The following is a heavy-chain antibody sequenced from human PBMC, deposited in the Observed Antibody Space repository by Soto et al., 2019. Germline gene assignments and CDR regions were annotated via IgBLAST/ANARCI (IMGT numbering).Heavy chain of an antibody. V-gene: IGHV3-7*03. CDR2: IKQDGSEK. CDR1: GFTFSSYW. D-gene: IGHD3-3*01. Sequence: EVQLVESGGGLVQPGGSLRLSCAASGFTFSSYWMSWVRQAPGKGLEWVANIKQDGSEKYYVDSVKGRFTISRDNAKNSLYLQMNSLRAEDTAVYYCARVLRYDFWSGSYFDYWGQGTLVTVSS. J-gene: IGHJ4*02. CDR3: ARVLRYDFWSGSYFDY.